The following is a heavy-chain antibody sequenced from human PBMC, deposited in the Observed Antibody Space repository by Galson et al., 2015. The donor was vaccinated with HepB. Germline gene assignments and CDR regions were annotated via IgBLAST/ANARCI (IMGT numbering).Heavy chain of an antibody. D-gene: IGHD1-26*01. V-gene: IGHV3-7*01. CDR2: IKHDGSEK. J-gene: IGHJ4*02. Sequence: SLRLSCAASGFTFSRYWMSWVRQAPGKGLEWVASIKHDGSEKYYVDSVKGRFTISRDNAKNSLYLQVNSLRAEDTAVYYCARYSSGNYGDYWGQGTLVTVSS. CDR3: ARYSSGNYGDY. CDR1: GFTFSRYW.